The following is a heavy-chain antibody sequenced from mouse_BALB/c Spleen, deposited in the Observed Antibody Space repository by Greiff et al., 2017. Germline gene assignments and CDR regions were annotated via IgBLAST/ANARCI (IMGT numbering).Heavy chain of an antibody. Sequence: QVQLQQSGAELARPGASVKLSCKASGYTFTDYYINWVKQRTGQGLEWIGEIYPGSGNTYYNEKFKGKATLTADKSSSTAYMQLSSLTSEDSAVYFCARKYGNYNYAMDDWGQGTSVTVSS. CDR1: GYTFTDYY. CDR2: IYPGSGNT. J-gene: IGHJ4*01. CDR3: ARKYGNYNYAMDD. V-gene: IGHV1-77*01. D-gene: IGHD2-10*02.